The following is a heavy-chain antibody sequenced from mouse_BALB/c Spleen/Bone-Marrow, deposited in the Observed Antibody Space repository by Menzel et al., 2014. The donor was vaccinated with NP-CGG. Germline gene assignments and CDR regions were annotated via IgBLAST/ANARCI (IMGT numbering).Heavy chain of an antibody. V-gene: IGHV1-5*01. J-gene: IGHJ4*01. CDR2: IYPGNSDT. CDR3: TVPYGNYVGYYAMDY. Sequence: VQLQQSGTALSRPGASVKMSCKASGYTFTSYWMHWVKQRPGQGLEWIGAIYPGNSDTSYNQKFKGKAKLTSVTSTSTAYMKLSSLTNEDSAVYYCTVPYGNYVGYYAMDYWGQGTSVTVSS. CDR1: GYTFTSYW. D-gene: IGHD2-1*01.